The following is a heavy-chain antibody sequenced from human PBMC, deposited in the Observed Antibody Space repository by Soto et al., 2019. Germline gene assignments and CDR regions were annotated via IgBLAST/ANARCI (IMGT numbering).Heavy chain of an antibody. CDR3: ARGFHDGSWSFDY. V-gene: IGHV3-30*14. D-gene: IGHD6-13*01. CDR2: MSHDGSNK. J-gene: IGHJ4*01. Sequence: PGGSLRVSCAASGFTFSSYAMSWVRQAPGKGLEWVALMSHDGSNKYYADSVKGRFTIYRDNSKNTVYLEMNSLRSEDTAVYHCARGFHDGSWSFDYWGHGTLVTVSS. CDR1: GFTFSSYA.